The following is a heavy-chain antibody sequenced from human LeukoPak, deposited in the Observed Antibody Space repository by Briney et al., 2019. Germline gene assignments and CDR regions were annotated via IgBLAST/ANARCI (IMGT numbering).Heavy chain of an antibody. D-gene: IGHD3-22*01. CDR3: ARQYYYDSSGYYYWFDP. J-gene: IGHJ5*02. CDR1: GGSTSSYY. V-gene: IGHV4-4*09. CDR2: IYTSGST. Sequence: SETLSLTCTVSGGSTSSYYWSWIRQPPGKGLEWIGYIYTSGSTNYNPSLKSRVTISVDTSKNQFSLKLSSVTAADTAVYYCARQYYYDSSGYYYWFDPWGQGTLVTVSS.